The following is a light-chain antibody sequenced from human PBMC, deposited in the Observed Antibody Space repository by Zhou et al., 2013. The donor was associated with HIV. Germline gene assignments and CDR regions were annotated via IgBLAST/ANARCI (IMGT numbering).Light chain of an antibody. CDR3: QQRSIGIT. CDR2: DAS. Sequence: EIVMTQSPATLSVSPGERATLSCRASQSVSSYLAWYQQKPGQAPRLLIYDASNRATGIPARFSGSGSGTDFTLTISRLEPEDFAVYYCQQRSIGITFGGGTKVEI. V-gene: IGKV3-11*01. J-gene: IGKJ4*01. CDR1: QSVSSY.